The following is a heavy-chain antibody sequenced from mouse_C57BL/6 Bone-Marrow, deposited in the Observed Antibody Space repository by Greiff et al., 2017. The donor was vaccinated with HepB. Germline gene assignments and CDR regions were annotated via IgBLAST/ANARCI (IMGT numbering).Heavy chain of an antibody. D-gene: IGHD2-14*01. Sequence: QVQLKQSGAELARPGASVKLSCKASGYTFTSYGISWVKQRTGQGLEWIGESYPRSGNTYYNEKFKGKATLTADKSSSTAYMALRSLTSEDSAVYFCAIGFFDWYFDVWGTGTTVTVSS. J-gene: IGHJ1*03. CDR1: GYTFTSYG. CDR3: AIGFFDWYFDV. V-gene: IGHV1-81*01. CDR2: SYPRSGNT.